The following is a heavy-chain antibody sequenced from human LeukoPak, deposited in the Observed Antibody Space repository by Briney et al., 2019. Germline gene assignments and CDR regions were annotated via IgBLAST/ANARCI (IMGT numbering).Heavy chain of an antibody. D-gene: IGHD1-26*01. V-gene: IGHV1-46*03. CDR2: INPSGGST. CDR1: GYTFTSYY. J-gene: IGHJ3*02. CDR3: ASPGRRNDAFDI. Sequence: ASVKVSCKASGYTFTSYYMHWVRQAPGQGLEWMGIINPSGGSTSYAQKFHGRVTMTRDTSTSTVYMELSSLRSEDTAVYYCASPGRRNDAFDIWGQGTMVTVSS.